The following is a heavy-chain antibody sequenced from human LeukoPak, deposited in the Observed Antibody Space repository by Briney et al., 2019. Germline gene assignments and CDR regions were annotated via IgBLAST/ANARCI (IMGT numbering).Heavy chain of an antibody. CDR1: GGSISSGGYY. Sequence: SETLSLTCTVSGGSISSGGYYWSWIRQHPGKGLEWIGYIYYSGSTYYNPSFKSRVTISVDTSKNQFSLKLSSVTAADTAVYYCAREGDGYNSVWGQGTLVTVSS. CDR2: IYYSGST. CDR3: AREGDGYNSV. D-gene: IGHD5-24*01. J-gene: IGHJ4*02. V-gene: IGHV4-31*03.